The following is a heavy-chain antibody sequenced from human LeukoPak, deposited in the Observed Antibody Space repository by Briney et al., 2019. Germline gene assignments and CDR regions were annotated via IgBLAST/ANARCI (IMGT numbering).Heavy chain of an antibody. CDR2: INSDGSST. D-gene: IGHD6-19*01. Sequence: GGSLRLSCAASGFTFSSYWMHWVRQAPGKGLVWVSRINSDGSSTSYADSVKGRFTISRDNAKNTLYLQMNSLRAEDTAVYYCARDSRQWLVHYYYYGMDVWGKGTTVTVSS. CDR1: GFTFSSYW. V-gene: IGHV3-74*01. J-gene: IGHJ6*04. CDR3: ARDSRQWLVHYYYYGMDV.